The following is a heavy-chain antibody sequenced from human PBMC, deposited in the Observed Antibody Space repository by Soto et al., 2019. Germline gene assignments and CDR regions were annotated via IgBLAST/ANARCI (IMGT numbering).Heavy chain of an antibody. V-gene: IGHV3-23*01. CDR3: AKDGVGWVTTVSDFVS. J-gene: IGHJ5*01. CDR1: GFTFSSFA. CDR2: ISVSGDTT. D-gene: IGHD4-4*01. Sequence: EVQLLESGGGLVQSGGSLRLSCAASGFTFSSFAMNWVRQAPGKGLEWVSTISVSGDTTTYADSVKGRFTISRDNSMDTLYLQMTSLRAEDTALYFWAKDGVGWVTTVSDFVSWGQGTRVTVSS.